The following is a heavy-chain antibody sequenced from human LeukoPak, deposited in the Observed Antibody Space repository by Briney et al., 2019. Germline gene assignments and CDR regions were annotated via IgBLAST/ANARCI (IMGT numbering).Heavy chain of an antibody. V-gene: IGHV3-23*01. J-gene: IGHJ4*02. CDR3: AKGTFDWSFPLYFDS. Sequence: GGSLRLSCAASGFTFSTYWMHWVRQVPGKGLEWVSAISGSGGSTYYADSVKGRFTISRDNSKNTLYLQMNSLGVEDTAVYYCAKGTFDWSFPLYFDSWGQGILVTVSS. CDR1: GFTFSTYW. D-gene: IGHD3-9*01. CDR2: ISGSGGST.